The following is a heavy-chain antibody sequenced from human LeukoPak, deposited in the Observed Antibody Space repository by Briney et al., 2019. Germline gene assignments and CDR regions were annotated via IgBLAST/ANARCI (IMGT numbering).Heavy chain of an antibody. CDR3: ARAEGSGSSFDY. CDR2: ISSXXXXI. V-gene: IGHV3-21*01. J-gene: IGHJ4*02. D-gene: IGHD3-10*01. Sequence: GGSLRLSCVASGFPFRXXXXXXVRQAPGXXXXXXSSISSXXXXIXXXXXXXGXXTISRDNAKNSLYLQMNSLRVEDTAVYYCARAEGSGSSFDYWGQGTLVTVSS. CDR1: GFPFRXXX.